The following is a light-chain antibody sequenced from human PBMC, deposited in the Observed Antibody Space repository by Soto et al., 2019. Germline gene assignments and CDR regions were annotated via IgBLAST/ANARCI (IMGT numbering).Light chain of an antibody. Sequence: ENVLTQSPGTLSLSPGERATLSCRASQSVGSSYLAWYQQKPGQAPRLLIYGASSMATGFPDRFSGSGSGTDFTLTISRLEPEDFAVYYCQQYGIPPQTFGQGTKLEIK. CDR3: QQYGIPPQT. V-gene: IGKV3-20*01. CDR2: GAS. CDR1: QSVGSSY. J-gene: IGKJ2*01.